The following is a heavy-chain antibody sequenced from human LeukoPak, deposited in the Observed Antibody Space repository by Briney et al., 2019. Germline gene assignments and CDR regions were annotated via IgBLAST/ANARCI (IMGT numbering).Heavy chain of an antibody. J-gene: IGHJ4*02. CDR1: GFTFSDYY. D-gene: IGHD6-13*01. V-gene: IGHV3-11*06. CDR3: ARDPGSWYPDY. CDR2: TSSSSSYT. Sequence: GGSLRLSCAASGFTFSDYYMSWIRQAPGKGLEWVSYTSSSSSYTNYADSVKGRFTISRDNAKNSLYLQMNSLGAEDTAVYYCARDPGSWYPDYWGQGTLVTVSS.